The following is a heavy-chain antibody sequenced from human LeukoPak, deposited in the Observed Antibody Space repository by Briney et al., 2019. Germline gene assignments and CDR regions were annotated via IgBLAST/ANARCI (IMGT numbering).Heavy chain of an antibody. D-gene: IGHD3-22*01. CDR2: IYSAGTT. Sequence: GGSLRPSCAASGFTVTNNYMSWVRQAPGKGLEWVSVIYSAGTTYYADSVKGRFTISRQNPENTLFLQMNSLRPEDTAVYYCARVLGYDSSGYYRGYFDYWGQGTLVTVS. CDR1: GFTVTNNY. V-gene: IGHV3-53*04. CDR3: ARVLGYDSSGYYRGYFDY. J-gene: IGHJ4*02.